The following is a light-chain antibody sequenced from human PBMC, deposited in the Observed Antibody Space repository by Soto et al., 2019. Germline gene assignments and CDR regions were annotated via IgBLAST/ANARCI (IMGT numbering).Light chain of an antibody. J-gene: IGKJ4*01. Sequence: EIVMTQSPATLSLSPGVRAALSCRASQSISDTLAWYQQKPGQAPRLLIYGASSRATGIPDRFSGSGSGTDFTLTISRLEPEDFAVYYCQQYGSSPLTFGGGTKVDIK. CDR2: GAS. V-gene: IGKV3-20*01. CDR1: QSISDT. CDR3: QQYGSSPLT.